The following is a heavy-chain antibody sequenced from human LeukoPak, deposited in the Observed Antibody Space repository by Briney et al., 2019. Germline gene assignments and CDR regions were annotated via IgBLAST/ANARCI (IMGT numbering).Heavy chain of an antibody. CDR3: VPRRGVVPAAMQDSYYGMDV. CDR2: ISSNGGST. D-gene: IGHD2-2*01. Sequence: PGGSLRLSCSASGFTFSSYAMHWVRQAPGKGLEYVSAISSNGGSTYYADSVKGRFTISRDNSKNTLYLQMSSLRAEDTAVYYCVPRRGVVPAAMQDSYYGMDVWGQGTTVTVSS. J-gene: IGHJ6*02. V-gene: IGHV3-64D*06. CDR1: GFTFSSYA.